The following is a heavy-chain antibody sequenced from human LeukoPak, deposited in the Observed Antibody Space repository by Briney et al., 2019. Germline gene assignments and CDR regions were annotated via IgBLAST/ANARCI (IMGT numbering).Heavy chain of an antibody. D-gene: IGHD3-10*01. CDR3: TRGGSMVRGVL. CDR2: MNSGGSI. CDR1: GFIVSSDF. V-gene: IGHV3-53*01. Sequence: GGSLRLSCAASGFIVSSDFMNWVRQAPGKGLEWVSAMNSGGSIFYADSVKGRFIISRDKSRNTLYLQMNSLSVDDTAVYYCTRGGSMVRGVLWGQGTLVTVSS. J-gene: IGHJ4*02.